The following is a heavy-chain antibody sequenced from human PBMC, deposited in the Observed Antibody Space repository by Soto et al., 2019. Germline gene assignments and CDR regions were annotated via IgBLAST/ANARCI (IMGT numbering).Heavy chain of an antibody. J-gene: IGHJ4*02. CDR2: INPNSGST. V-gene: IGHV1-2*04. CDR3: AGARGKSSSWPDVGY. Sequence: QVQLVQSGAEVKKPGASVKVSCKASGYTFTGYYMHWVRQAPGQGLEWMGWINPNSGSTNNAQKFQGWVTMTRDTSISTAYMELSRLRSDDTAVYYGAGARGKSSSWPDVGYWGQGTLVTVSS. D-gene: IGHD6-13*01. CDR1: GYTFTGYY.